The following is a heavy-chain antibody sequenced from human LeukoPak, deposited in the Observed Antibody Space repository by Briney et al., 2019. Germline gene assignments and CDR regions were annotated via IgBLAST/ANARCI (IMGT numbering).Heavy chain of an antibody. J-gene: IGHJ4*02. V-gene: IGHV3-48*03. Sequence: GGSLRLSCAASGFTFSSYEMNWVRQAPGKGLEWVSYISSSGRTIHYADSVKGRFSISRDNAKNSLYLQMNSLRDEDTAVYYCARETPEYDWGQGTLVTVSS. CDR3: ARETPEYD. CDR1: GFTFSSYE. CDR2: ISSSGRTI. D-gene: IGHD1-14*01.